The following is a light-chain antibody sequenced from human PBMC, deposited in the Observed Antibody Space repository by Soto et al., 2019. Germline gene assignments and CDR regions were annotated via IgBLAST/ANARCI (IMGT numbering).Light chain of an antibody. V-gene: IGKV1-33*01. Sequence: DIQMTQSPPSLSASIGDRVTITCQASQDINNYLNWYQQKPGKAPKLLIYDASNLGTGVPSRFSGSGSGTDFTFTISSLQPDDIATYYCQQYDNLPLTFGGGTKVDIK. CDR2: DAS. J-gene: IGKJ4*01. CDR3: QQYDNLPLT. CDR1: QDINNY.